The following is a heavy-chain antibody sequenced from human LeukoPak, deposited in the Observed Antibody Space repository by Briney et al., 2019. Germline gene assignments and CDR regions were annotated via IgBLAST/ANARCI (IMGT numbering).Heavy chain of an antibody. CDR2: IGYDGSNK. V-gene: IGHV3-30*02. Sequence: GGSLRLSCVASGFTFSSYGIHWVRQAPGKGLECVAFIGYDGSNKYYRDSVEGRFTISRDNSKNTLYLQMNSLRAKDTAVYYCGNDGYNYYVDYWGQGPLVTVSS. J-gene: IGHJ4*02. CDR1: GFTFSSYG. CDR3: GNDGYNYYVDY. D-gene: IGHD5-24*01.